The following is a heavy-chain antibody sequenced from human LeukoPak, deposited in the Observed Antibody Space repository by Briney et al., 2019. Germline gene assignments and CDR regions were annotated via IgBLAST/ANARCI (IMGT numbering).Heavy chain of an antibody. CDR2: ISAYNGNT. CDR1: GYTFTSYG. D-gene: IGHD3-22*01. CDR3: ARVNTYDSSGFRGYYYYYYMDV. V-gene: IGHV1-18*01. J-gene: IGHJ6*03. Sequence: ASVKVSCKASGYTFTSYGISWVRQAPGQGLEWMGWISAYNGNTNYAQKLQGRVTMTTDTSTSTAYMELRSLRSDDTAVYYCARVNTYDSSGFRGYYYYYYMDVWGKGTTVTVSS.